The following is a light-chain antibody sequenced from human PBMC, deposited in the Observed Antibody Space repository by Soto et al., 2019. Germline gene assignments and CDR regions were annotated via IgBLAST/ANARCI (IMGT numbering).Light chain of an antibody. V-gene: IGLV2-14*01. CDR2: EVT. J-gene: IGLJ1*01. CDR1: SNDVDNY. Sequence: QSALTQPASVSGSPGQSITISCTGTSNDVDNYVSWYQQRPGKVPNLIIYEVTKRPSGVSGRFSGSKSGNTASLTISGLQAGDGADYYWSSCTDSSTYVFGSGTKVTVL. CDR3: SSCTDSSTYV.